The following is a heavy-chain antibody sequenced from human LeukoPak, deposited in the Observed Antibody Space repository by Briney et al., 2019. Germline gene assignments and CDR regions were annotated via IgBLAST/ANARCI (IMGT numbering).Heavy chain of an antibody. Sequence: SETLSLTCAVYGGSFSGYYWSWIRQPPGKGLEWIGEINHSGSTNYNPSLKSRVTMSVDTSKNQFSLKLSSVTAADTAVYYCARNGPATEDYWGQGTLVTVSS. V-gene: IGHV4-34*01. J-gene: IGHJ4*02. D-gene: IGHD2-2*01. CDR1: GGSFSGYY. CDR2: INHSGST. CDR3: ARNGPATEDY.